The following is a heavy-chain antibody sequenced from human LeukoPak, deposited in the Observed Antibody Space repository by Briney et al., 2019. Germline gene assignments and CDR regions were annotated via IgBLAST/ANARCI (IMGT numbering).Heavy chain of an antibody. Sequence: GASVKVSCKASGYTFTNYGISWVRQAPGQGLEWMGWMNPNSGNTGYAQKFQGRVTITRNTSISTAYMELSSLRSEDTAVYYCARLVGATSYYFDYWGQGTLVTVSS. V-gene: IGHV1-8*03. D-gene: IGHD1-26*01. J-gene: IGHJ4*02. CDR1: GYTFTNYG. CDR2: MNPNSGNT. CDR3: ARLVGATSYYFDY.